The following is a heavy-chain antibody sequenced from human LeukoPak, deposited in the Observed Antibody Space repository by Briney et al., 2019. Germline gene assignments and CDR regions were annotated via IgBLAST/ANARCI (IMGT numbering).Heavy chain of an antibody. J-gene: IGHJ4*02. CDR2: INHSGST. V-gene: IGHV4-39*07. D-gene: IGHD2-2*02. CDR3: ARARCSSTSCYKKPFDY. Sequence: SETLSLTCTVSGGSISSSSYYWGWIRQPPGKGLEWIGEINHSGSTNYNPSLKSRVTISVDTSKNQFSLKLSSVTAADTAVYYCARARCSSTSCYKKPFDYWGQGTLVTVSS. CDR1: GGSISSSSYY.